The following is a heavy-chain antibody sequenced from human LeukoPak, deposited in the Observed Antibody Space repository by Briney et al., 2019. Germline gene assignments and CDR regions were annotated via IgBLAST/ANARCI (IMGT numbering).Heavy chain of an antibody. J-gene: IGHJ4*02. Sequence: GGSLRLSCAASGFNFSSYAMHWIRQPPGKGLEWVTVVSYDGSNEYYADSVEGQFTISRDNSKSTLFLQMNTLRTEDTAVYYCARAETDYYDSRGYYSKGNYFDYWGQGTLVTVSS. V-gene: IGHV3-30-3*01. D-gene: IGHD3-22*01. CDR3: ARAETDYYDSRGYYSKGNYFDY. CDR2: VSYDGSNE. CDR1: GFNFSSYA.